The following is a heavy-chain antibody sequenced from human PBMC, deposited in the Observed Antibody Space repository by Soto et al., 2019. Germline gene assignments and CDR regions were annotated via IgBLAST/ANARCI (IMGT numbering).Heavy chain of an antibody. J-gene: IGHJ4*02. V-gene: IGHV4-31*03. CDR1: GGSISSDDHY. D-gene: IGHD2-15*01. CDR3: ARACSGGSCHFEY. CDR2: IYNSGST. Sequence: QVQLQESGPGLVKPSQTLSLTCTVSGGSISSDDHYWSWIRQHPGKGLEWIGCIYNSGSTYYTPSLKSRVTRSVDTSNNQFSLKLSSVTAADTAIYDCARACSGGSCHFEYWGPGTLVTVSS.